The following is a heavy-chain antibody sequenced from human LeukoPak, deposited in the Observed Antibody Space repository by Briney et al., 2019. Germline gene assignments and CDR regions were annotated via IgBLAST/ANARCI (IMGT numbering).Heavy chain of an antibody. CDR2: ISGTGGAT. CDR1: GLSFGNYA. J-gene: IGHJ5*01. D-gene: IGHD2-21*01. CDR3: VKDPRDTYGTNWFVS. V-gene: IGHV3-23*01. Sequence: AGGTLRPSPVASGLSFGNYAMSWGGKAPGKGRQWVSQISGTGGATWYAGFARDRFTISRDNSKKTLYLQMSGLRVEDTAMYYCVKDPRDTYGTNWFVSWGQGTLLIVSS.